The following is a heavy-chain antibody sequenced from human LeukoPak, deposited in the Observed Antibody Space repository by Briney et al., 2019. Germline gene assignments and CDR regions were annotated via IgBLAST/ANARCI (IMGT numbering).Heavy chain of an antibody. CDR3: ARNVRYFDWLED. V-gene: IGHV1-69*05. J-gene: IGHJ5*02. Sequence: SVKVSCKASGGTFISYAIRWVRQAPGQGGERMARIIPIFGTANYAQKFQGRVTITTDESTSTAYMELSSLRSEDTAVYYCARNVRYFDWLEDWGQGTLVTVSS. D-gene: IGHD3-9*01. CDR1: GGTFISYA. CDR2: IIPIFGTA.